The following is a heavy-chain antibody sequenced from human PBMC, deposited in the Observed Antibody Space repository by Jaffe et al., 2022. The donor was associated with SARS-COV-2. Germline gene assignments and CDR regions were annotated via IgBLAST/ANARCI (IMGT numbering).Heavy chain of an antibody. CDR1: GYTFTSYD. CDR3: ARDLLNSYDSSGYYYVGGMDV. V-gene: IGHV1-8*01. CDR2: MNPNSGNT. Sequence: QVQLVQSGAEVKKPGASVKVSCKASGYTFTSYDINWVRQATGQGLEWMGWMNPNSGNTGYAQKFQGRVTMTRNTSISTAYMELSSLRSEDTAVYYCARDLLNSYDSSGYYYVGGMDVWGQGTTVTVSS. D-gene: IGHD3-22*01. J-gene: IGHJ6*02.